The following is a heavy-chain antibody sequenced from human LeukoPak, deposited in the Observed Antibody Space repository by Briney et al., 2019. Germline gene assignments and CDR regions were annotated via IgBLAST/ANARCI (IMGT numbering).Heavy chain of an antibody. CDR1: GGSIKGYH. J-gene: IGHJ3*02. V-gene: IGHV4-4*08. Sequence: SETLSLTCTVSGGSIKGYHWSWIRQPPGKGLEWIGYIFSNEATEYKPSLKSRVTISADTSKNQFSLKLTSVSAADTAIYYCARRNDFHIWGQGTMVTVSS. CDR3: ARRNDFHI. CDR2: IFSNEAT.